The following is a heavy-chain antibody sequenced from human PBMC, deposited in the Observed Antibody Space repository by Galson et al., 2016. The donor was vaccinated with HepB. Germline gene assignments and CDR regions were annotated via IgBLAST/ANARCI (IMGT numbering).Heavy chain of an antibody. D-gene: IGHD2-2*01. Sequence: LEWVAFISYDGSNKKYADSVKGRFTISRDNSKKTLYLQMNSLRAEDTAVYYCAKDGRIYCSSASCHDHFQDWGQGTLVTVSS. J-gene: IGHJ4*02. V-gene: IGHV3-30*18. CDR2: ISYDGSNK. CDR3: AKDGRIYCSSASCHDHFQD.